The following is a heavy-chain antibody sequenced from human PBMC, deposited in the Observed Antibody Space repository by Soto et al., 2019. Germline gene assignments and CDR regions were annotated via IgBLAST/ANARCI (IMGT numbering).Heavy chain of an antibody. CDR2: INESGST. J-gene: IGHJ4*02. CDR1: GQSFSGHS. V-gene: IGHV4-34*01. Sequence: QVQLQQWGAGLVKPSETLSLSCAVYGQSFSGHSWAWIRQPPGKGLEWIGEINESGSTYYNPSLKSRVTLSTDTSKNQFSLKLSSVGAADTAAYFCARGSGIVALPGELEDVNYDYWGQGTLVNVSS. CDR3: ARGSGIVALPGELEDVNYDY. D-gene: IGHD1-1*01.